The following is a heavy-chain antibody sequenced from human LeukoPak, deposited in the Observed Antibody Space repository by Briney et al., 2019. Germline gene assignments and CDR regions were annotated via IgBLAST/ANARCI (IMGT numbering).Heavy chain of an antibody. CDR2: INPSGGST. D-gene: IGHD1-14*01. V-gene: IGHV1-46*01. CDR3: ARKGANQVSDY. J-gene: IGHJ4*02. CDR1: GYTFTNYY. Sequence: ASVKVSCKASGYTFTNYYMHWVRQAPGQGPEWTGIINPSGGSTTYAQKFQGRVTVTRDMSTSTVYMELSSLRSEDTAVYYCARKGANQVSDYWGQGTLVTVSS.